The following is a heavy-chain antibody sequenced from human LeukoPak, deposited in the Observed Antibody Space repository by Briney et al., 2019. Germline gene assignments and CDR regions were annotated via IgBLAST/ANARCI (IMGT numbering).Heavy chain of an antibody. J-gene: IGHJ4*02. CDR1: GFTFSSYA. Sequence: AGGSLRLSCAASGFTFSSYAMSWVRQAPGKGREWVSAISGSGGSTYYADSVKGRFTISRDNSKNTLYLQMNSLRAEDTAVYYCAKNGGSYYRPFDYWGQGTLVTVSS. V-gene: IGHV3-23*01. CDR3: AKNGGSYYRPFDY. D-gene: IGHD1-26*01. CDR2: ISGSGGST.